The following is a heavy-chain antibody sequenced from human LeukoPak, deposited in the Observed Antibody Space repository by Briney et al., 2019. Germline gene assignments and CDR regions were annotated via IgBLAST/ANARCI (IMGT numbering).Heavy chain of an antibody. D-gene: IGHD1-26*01. Sequence: GGSLRLSCAASGFTFSSYAMHWVRQAPGKGLEWVTLISYDGSNKNYADSVKGRFTISRDNSKKTLYLQMNSLRAEDTALYYCARMILGATIDAFDMWGQGTMVTVSS. J-gene: IGHJ3*02. CDR1: GFTFSSYA. CDR3: ARMILGATIDAFDM. V-gene: IGHV3-30*04. CDR2: ISYDGSNK.